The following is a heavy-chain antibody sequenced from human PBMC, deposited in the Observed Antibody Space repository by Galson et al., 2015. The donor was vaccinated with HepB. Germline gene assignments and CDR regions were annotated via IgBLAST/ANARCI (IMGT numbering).Heavy chain of an antibody. CDR2: ISSRSSYI. V-gene: IGHV3-21*01. J-gene: IGHJ4*02. Sequence: SLRLSCAASGFNFISYSMNWVRQAPGKGLEWVSSISSRSSYIYYADSVKGRFTISRDNAKNSLYLQMNSLRAEDTAVYYCARDGSGTMQKYFDYLGQGTLVTVSS. D-gene: IGHD3-10*01. CDR1: GFNFISYS. CDR3: ARDGSGTMQKYFDY.